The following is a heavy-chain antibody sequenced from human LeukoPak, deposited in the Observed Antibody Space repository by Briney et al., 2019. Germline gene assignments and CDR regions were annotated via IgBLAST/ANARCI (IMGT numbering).Heavy chain of an antibody. Sequence: GGSLRLSCAASGFTFSDYYMSWIRQAPGKGLEWVSYISSSGSTIYYADSVKGRFTISRDNAKNSLYLQMNSLRAEDTAVYYCARVHEYYDFWSGRYYYYGMDVWGQGTTVTVSS. J-gene: IGHJ6*02. V-gene: IGHV3-11*04. CDR1: GFTFSDYY. CDR2: ISSSGSTI. D-gene: IGHD3-3*01. CDR3: ARVHEYYDFWSGRYYYYGMDV.